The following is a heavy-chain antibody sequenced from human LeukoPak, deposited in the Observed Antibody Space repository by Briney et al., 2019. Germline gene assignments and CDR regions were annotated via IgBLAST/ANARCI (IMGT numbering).Heavy chain of an antibody. CDR3: ARSRIVGASTPVDY. CDR1: GFTLSRYA. V-gene: IGHV3-30*04. CDR2: ISKDGSNK. Sequence: GGSLRLSCAASGFTLSRYALRWVRQAPGKGLEWVAVISKDGSNKYYADSVKGRFTISRDNSKNSLYLQMNSLRAEDTAVYYCARSRIVGASTPVDYWGQGTLVTVSS. J-gene: IGHJ4*02. D-gene: IGHD1-26*01.